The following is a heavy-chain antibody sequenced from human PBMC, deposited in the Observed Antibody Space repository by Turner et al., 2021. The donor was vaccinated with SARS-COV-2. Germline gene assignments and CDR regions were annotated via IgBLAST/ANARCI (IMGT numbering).Heavy chain of an antibody. CDR1: GYTFPDHY. V-gene: IGHV1-2*02. D-gene: IGHD1-1*01. J-gene: IGHJ6*02. CDR3: AMGRDDLNMAV. Sequence: QVQLVQTGAEVKKPGASVKVSCKASGYTFPDHYIHWVRQAPGQGLEWMGWINPNSGDTKNIQKLQGRVTMTRDTSISTAYMELSRLRSADAAVYFCAMGRDDLNMAVWGQGTTVTVSS. CDR2: INPNSGDT.